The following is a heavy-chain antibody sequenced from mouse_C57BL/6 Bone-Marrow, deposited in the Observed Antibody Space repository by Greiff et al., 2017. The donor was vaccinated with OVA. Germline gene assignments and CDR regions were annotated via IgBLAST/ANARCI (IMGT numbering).Heavy chain of an antibody. CDR3: ARGDGYYWYFEV. V-gene: IGHV5-17*01. D-gene: IGHD2-3*01. CDR2: LRPGSSTL. J-gene: IGHJ1*03. Sequence: EVLLVQPGGGLVKPGASLKLSCAASGFTFSDYVMPCVRQAPEQGLEWVAYLRPGSSTLYYAHTVKGRFTISRDNAKNTLFLQMTSLRSEDTAMYDCARGDGYYWYFEVWGTGTTVTVSS. CDR1: GFTFSDYV.